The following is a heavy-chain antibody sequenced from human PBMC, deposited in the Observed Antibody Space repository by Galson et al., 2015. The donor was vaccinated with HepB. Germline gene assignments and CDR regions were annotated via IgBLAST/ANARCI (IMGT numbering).Heavy chain of an antibody. CDR1: GFTFRNYA. Sequence: SLRLSCAASGFTFRNYAMNWVRQSAGKGLEWLAVIAYDGSADEYAETVKGRFTVSRDNSKNTVYLEMKSLRSDDTAVYYCARGPFPPEVYGVPYYSGSFDFWGQGTRVTVSS. CDR2: IAYDGSAD. J-gene: IGHJ3*01. CDR3: ARGPFPPEVYGVPYYSGSFDF. V-gene: IGHV3-30*01. D-gene: IGHD2-15*01.